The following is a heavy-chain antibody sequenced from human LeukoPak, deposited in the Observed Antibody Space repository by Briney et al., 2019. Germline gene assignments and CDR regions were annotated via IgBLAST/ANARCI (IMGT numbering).Heavy chain of an antibody. CDR3: AACSGGSCYNWFDP. Sequence: GGSLRLSCAASGFTFSSYAMSWVRQAPGKGLEWVSAISGSGGSTYYADSVKGRFTISRDNSKNTLYLQMNSLRGEDTAVYYCAACSGGSCYNWFDPWGQGTLVTVSS. D-gene: IGHD2-15*01. CDR1: GFTFSSYA. CDR2: ISGSGGST. J-gene: IGHJ5*02. V-gene: IGHV3-23*01.